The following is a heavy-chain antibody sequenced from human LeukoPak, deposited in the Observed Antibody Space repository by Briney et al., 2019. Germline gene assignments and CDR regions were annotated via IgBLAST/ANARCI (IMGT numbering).Heavy chain of an antibody. V-gene: IGHV4-39*01. D-gene: IGHD3-10*01. J-gene: IGHJ5*02. Sequence: SGTLSLTCTVSGGSISTSSYYWAWIRQPPGKGLEWIGTIYYGGNTYYNLSPKSPLTISVDTSKNQFSLKLSSVTAADTAVYYCARGSGSYYEYNWFDPWGQGTLVTVSS. CDR3: ARGSGSYYEYNWFDP. CDR2: IYYGGNT. CDR1: GGSISTSSYY.